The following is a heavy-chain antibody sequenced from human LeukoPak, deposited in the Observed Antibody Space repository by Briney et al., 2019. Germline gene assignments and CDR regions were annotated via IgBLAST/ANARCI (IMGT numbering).Heavy chain of an antibody. CDR3: ARAITMVRGATGKATANYYYYYMDV. D-gene: IGHD3-10*01. Sequence: SETLSLTCGVSGGSFSGYYWNWIRQSPEKGLEWVGEINHSGNTRYNPSLRSRITMSVDTSRNHFSLKLSSVTAADTAVYFCARAITMVRGATGKATANYYYYYMDVWGKGTTVSISS. CDR2: INHSGNT. J-gene: IGHJ6*03. V-gene: IGHV4-34*01. CDR1: GGSFSGYY.